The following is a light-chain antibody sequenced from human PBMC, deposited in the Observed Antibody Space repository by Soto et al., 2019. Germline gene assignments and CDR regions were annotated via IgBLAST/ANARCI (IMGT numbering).Light chain of an antibody. J-gene: IGLJ2*01. CDR3: LLFYSGPAV. CDR1: TGAVTSGHF. V-gene: IGLV7-46*01. CDR2: DTT. Sequence: QTVVTQDPSLTVSPGGTVTLTCGSSTGAVTSGHFPYWFQQKPGQAPRTLIYDTTNKRSWTPARFSGSLLGGKAALTLSGAQPEDEADYYCLLFYSGPAVFGGGTKLTVL.